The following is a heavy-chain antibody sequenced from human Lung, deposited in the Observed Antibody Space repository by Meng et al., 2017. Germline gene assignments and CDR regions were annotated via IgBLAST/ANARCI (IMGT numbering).Heavy chain of an antibody. CDR1: GGSFSDYY. J-gene: IGHJ4*02. Sequence: QVQLPAWGAGLLKPSETLSLTCVVSGGSFSDYYWSWIRQPPGKGLEWIGEINHSGSTNYNPSLESRATISVDTSQNNLSLKLSSVTAADSAVYYCARGPTTMAHDFDYWGQGTLVTVSS. V-gene: IGHV4-34*01. CDR2: INHSGST. D-gene: IGHD4-11*01. CDR3: ARGPTTMAHDFDY.